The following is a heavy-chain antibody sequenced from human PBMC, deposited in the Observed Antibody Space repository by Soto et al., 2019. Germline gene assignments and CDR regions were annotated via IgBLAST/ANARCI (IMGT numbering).Heavy chain of an antibody. CDR2: IYYSGST. Sequence: SETLSLTCTVSCGSISSYYWSWIRQPPGKGLEWIGYIYYSGSTNYNPSLKSRVTISVDTSKNQFSLKLSSVTAADTAVYYCARSGYSSSWYLDWFDPWGQGTLVTVSS. J-gene: IGHJ5*02. D-gene: IGHD6-13*01. CDR1: CGSISSYY. V-gene: IGHV4-59*01. CDR3: ARSGYSSSWYLDWFDP.